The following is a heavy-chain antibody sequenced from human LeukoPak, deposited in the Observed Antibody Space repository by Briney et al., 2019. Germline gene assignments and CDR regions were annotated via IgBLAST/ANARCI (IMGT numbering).Heavy chain of an antibody. J-gene: IGHJ4*02. D-gene: IGHD3-16*01. CDR2: LSFVTTYI. V-gene: IGHV3-21*01. CDR3: ARAADHHGGFDY. Sequence: GGSLRLSCAASGFIFSSYSMNWVRKAPGKGLGWVSFLSFVTTYIYYAASVKGRFTISRDNAKNSLYLQMNSLRAEDTAVYYCARAADHHGGFDYWGPGTLVTVSS. CDR1: GFIFSSYS.